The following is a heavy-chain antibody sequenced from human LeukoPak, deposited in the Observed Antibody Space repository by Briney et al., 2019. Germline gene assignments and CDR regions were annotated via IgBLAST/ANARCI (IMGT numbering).Heavy chain of an antibody. CDR1: GYTFTGYY. D-gene: IGHD2-2*01. Sequence: ASVKVSRKASGYTFTGYYMHWVRQAPGQGLEWMGWINPNSGGTNYAQKFQGRVTMTRDTSISTAYMELSRLRSDDTAVYYCARAVRDIVVVPAADYYYYYMDVWGKGTTVTVSS. V-gene: IGHV1-2*02. J-gene: IGHJ6*03. CDR3: ARAVRDIVVVPAADYYYYYMDV. CDR2: INPNSGGT.